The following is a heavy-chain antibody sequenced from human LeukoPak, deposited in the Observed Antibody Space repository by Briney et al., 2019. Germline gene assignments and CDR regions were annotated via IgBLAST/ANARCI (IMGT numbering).Heavy chain of an antibody. J-gene: IGHJ4*02. Sequence: GGSLRLSCAVSGFTVSNNYMSWVRQAPGKGLAWVSVIYSGGTTYYADSVKGRCTISRDNSKNTLYLQMNSLRAEDTAVYYCARGGGGGNPFDYWGQGTLVTVSS. CDR1: GFTVSNNY. CDR2: IYSGGTT. V-gene: IGHV3-53*01. CDR3: ARGGGGGNPFDY. D-gene: IGHD4-23*01.